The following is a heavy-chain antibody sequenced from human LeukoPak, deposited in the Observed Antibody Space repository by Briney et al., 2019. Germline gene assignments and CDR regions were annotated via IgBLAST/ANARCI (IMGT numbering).Heavy chain of an antibody. CDR2: INHSGST. CDR1: GGSFSGYY. CDR3: ARDRRVIRYYYSYYGMDV. J-gene: IGHJ6*02. Sequence: SETLSLTCAVYGGSFSGYYWSWIRQPPGKGLEWIGEINHSGSTNYNPSLKSRVTISVDTSKNQFSLKLSSVTAADTAVYYCARDRRVIRYYYSYYGMDVWGQGTTVTVSS. D-gene: IGHD3-22*01. V-gene: IGHV4-34*01.